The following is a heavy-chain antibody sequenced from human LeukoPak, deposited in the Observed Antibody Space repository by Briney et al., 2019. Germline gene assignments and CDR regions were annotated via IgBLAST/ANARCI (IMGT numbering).Heavy chain of an antibody. V-gene: IGHV4-30-4*08. CDR2: IYYSGST. CDR3: ARDLAGLWSGKNYYGMDV. D-gene: IGHD3-3*01. Sequence: PSETLSPTCTVSGGSISSGGYYWSWIRQHPGKGLEWIGYIYYSGSTYYNPSLKSRVTISVDTSKNQFSLKLSSVTAADTAVYYCARDLAGLWSGKNYYGMDVWGQGTTVTVSS. J-gene: IGHJ6*02. CDR1: GGSISSGGYY.